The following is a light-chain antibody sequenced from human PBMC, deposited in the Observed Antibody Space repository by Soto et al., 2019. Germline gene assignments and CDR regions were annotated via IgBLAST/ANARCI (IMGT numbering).Light chain of an antibody. V-gene: IGKV3-11*01. Sequence: EIVLTQSPATLSLSPGERATLSCRASQSVSSYLAWYQQKPGQDPRLLIYAASNRATGIPARFSGSGSGTDFTLTISSLEPEDFAVYYCQQRTNWLYTFGQGTKLVIK. CDR1: QSVSSY. CDR3: QQRTNWLYT. CDR2: AAS. J-gene: IGKJ2*01.